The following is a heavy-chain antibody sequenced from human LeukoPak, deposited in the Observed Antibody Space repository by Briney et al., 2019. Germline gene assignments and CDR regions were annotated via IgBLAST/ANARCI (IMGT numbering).Heavy chain of an antibody. D-gene: IGHD3-22*01. V-gene: IGHV3-23*01. J-gene: IGHJ4*02. CDR3: AKHYYDSSGYYY. CDR2: ISGSGGSK. CDR1: GFTFSSYA. Sequence: PGGSLRLSCAASGFTFSSYAMSWVRQAPGKGLEWVSAISGSGGSKYYADSVKGRFTISRDNSKNTLYLQMNSLRAEDTAVYYCAKHYYDSSGYYYWGQGTLVTVSS.